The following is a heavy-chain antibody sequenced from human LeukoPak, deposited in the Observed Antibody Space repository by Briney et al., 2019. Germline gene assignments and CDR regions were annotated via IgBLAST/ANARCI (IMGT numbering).Heavy chain of an antibody. V-gene: IGHV1-69*05. CDR2: IIPIFGTA. D-gene: IGHD1-20*01. J-gene: IGHJ6*03. Sequence: SVKVSCKASGGTFSSYAISWVRQAPGQGLGWMGGIIPIFGTANYAQKFQGRVTITTDESTSTAYMELSSLRSEDTAVYYCARDERITGSPGKYYYYYYYMDVWGKGTTVTVS. CDR3: ARDERITGSPGKYYYYYYYMDV. CDR1: GGTFSSYA.